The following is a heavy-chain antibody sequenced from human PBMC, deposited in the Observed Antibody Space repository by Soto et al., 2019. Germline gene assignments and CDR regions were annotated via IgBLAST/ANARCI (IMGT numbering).Heavy chain of an antibody. D-gene: IGHD4-17*01. CDR1: GFSFSRYA. CDR3: AKDLPTQHDYVS. CDR2: LTGSGINT. V-gene: IGHV3-23*01. J-gene: IGHJ5*02. Sequence: GSLRLSCAASGFSFSRYAMSWVRQAPGKGLEWVSALTGSGINTYYADSVKGRFTISRDNSKNTLYLQMNSLRAEDTAVYYCAKDLPTQHDYVSWGQGTLVTVSS.